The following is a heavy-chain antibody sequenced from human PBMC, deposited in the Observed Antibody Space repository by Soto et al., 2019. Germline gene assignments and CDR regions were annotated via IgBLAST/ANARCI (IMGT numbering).Heavy chain of an antibody. CDR1: GFSLSTSGVG. D-gene: IGHD5-12*01. Sequence: QITLKESGPTLVKPTQTLTLTCTFSGFSLSTSGVGVGWIRQPPGKALEWLALIYWNDDKRYSPSLKSRLTITKDPSKNPVVLTMTNMDPVDTATYFCVHRLGYLFDYWGQGTLVTVSS. J-gene: IGHJ4*02. CDR3: VHRLGYLFDY. CDR2: IYWNDDK. V-gene: IGHV2-5*01.